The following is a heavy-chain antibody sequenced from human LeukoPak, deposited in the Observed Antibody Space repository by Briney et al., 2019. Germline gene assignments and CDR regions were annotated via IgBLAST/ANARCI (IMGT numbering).Heavy chain of an antibody. CDR3: ASPFLSYYYDSARGI. CDR2: IYYSGST. J-gene: IGHJ4*02. D-gene: IGHD3-22*01. V-gene: IGHV4-39*01. CDR1: GGSISSSSYH. Sequence: SETLSLTCTVSGGSISSSSYHGRWIRQPPGKGLEWIGSIYYSGSTYYNPSLKSRVTISVDTSKNQFSLKLSSVTAADTAVYYCASPFLSYYYDSARGIWGQRTLVTVSS.